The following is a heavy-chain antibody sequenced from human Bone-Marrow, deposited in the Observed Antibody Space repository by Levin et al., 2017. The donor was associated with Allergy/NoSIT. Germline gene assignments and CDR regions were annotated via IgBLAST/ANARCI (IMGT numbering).Heavy chain of an antibody. CDR1: GFTLSTYE. V-gene: IGHV3-48*03. CDR2: ISSSDSTT. D-gene: IGHD3-3*01. Sequence: GESLKISCAASGFTLSTYEMNWVRQAPGKGLEWVSYISSSDSTTYYADSVLGRFTMSRDNAKNSVYLQMDSLRAEETGVYYCERGPSAYYGLWSAYQPRGAYWGQGTLVTVSS. J-gene: IGHJ4*02. CDR3: ERGPSAYYGLWSAYQPRGAY.